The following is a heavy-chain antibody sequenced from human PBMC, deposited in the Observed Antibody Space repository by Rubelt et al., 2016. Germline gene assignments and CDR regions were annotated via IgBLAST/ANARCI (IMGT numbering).Heavy chain of an antibody. V-gene: IGHV4-39*07. J-gene: IGHJ6*02. CDR1: GGSISSSSYY. Sequence: QLQLQESGPGLVKPSETLSLTCTVSGGSISSSSYYWGWIRQPPGKGLEWIGSIYYSGSTYYNPSLRCRVTRTGDTSKNQFSLKLSAGTAASTAVYYCSRDWSAMVRAYYYYGMDVWGQGTTVTVSS. D-gene: IGHD3-10*01. CDR3: SRDWSAMVRAYYYYGMDV. CDR2: IYYSGST.